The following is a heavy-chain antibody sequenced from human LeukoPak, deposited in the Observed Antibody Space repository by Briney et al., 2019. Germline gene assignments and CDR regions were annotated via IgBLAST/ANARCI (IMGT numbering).Heavy chain of an antibody. J-gene: IGHJ6*02. D-gene: IGHD2-15*01. CDR2: ISYDGSNK. CDR3: AKLRGGWSDGGMDV. Sequence: GGSLRLSCAAPGFTFSSYAMHWVRQAPGKGLEWVAVISYDGSNKYYADSVKGRFTISRDNSKNTLYLQMNSLRAEDTAVYYCAKLRGGWSDGGMDVWGQGTTVTVSS. V-gene: IGHV3-30-3*02. CDR1: GFTFSSYA.